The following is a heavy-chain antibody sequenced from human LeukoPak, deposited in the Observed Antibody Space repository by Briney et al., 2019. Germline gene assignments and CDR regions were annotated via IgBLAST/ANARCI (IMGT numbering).Heavy chain of an antibody. CDR3: SRAGTGFNTPGAY. CDR1: GASISSHY. Sequence: SETLSLTCSVSGASISSHYWSWIRQPPGKGLEWIGYTHYSGSTNCNPSLKSRVTISLDTSKNQFSLKLTSVTAADTAVYYCSRAGTGFNTPGAYWGQGTLVTVSS. CDR2: THYSGST. D-gene: IGHD1-14*01. J-gene: IGHJ4*02. V-gene: IGHV4-59*11.